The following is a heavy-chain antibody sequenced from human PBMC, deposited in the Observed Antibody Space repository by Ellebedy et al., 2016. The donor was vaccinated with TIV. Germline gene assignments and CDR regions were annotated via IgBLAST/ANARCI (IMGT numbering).Heavy chain of an antibody. CDR2: FDPEDGET. CDR1: GYTLTELS. J-gene: IGHJ4*02. V-gene: IGHV1-24*01. Sequence: ASVKVSCXVSGYTLTELSMHWVRQAPGKGLEWMGGFDPEDGETIYAQKFQGRVTMTEDTSTDTAYMELSSLRSEDTAVYYCATRLPYCSSTSCSYFDYWGQGTLVTVSS. CDR3: ATRLPYCSSTSCSYFDY. D-gene: IGHD2-2*01.